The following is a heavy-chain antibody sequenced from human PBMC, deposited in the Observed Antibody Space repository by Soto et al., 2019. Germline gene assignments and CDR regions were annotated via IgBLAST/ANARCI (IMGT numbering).Heavy chain of an antibody. CDR2: IYYSGST. V-gene: IGHV4-31*03. D-gene: IGHD6-13*01. Sequence: PSETLSLTCTVSGGSISSGGYYWSWIRQHPGKGLEWIGYIYYSGSTYYNPSLKSRVTISVDTSKNQFSLKLSSVTAADTAVYYCARTVMTIVTEYSSSWYNIFDYWGQGTLVTVSS. J-gene: IGHJ4*02. CDR1: GGSISSGGYY. CDR3: ARTVMTIVTEYSSSWYNIFDY.